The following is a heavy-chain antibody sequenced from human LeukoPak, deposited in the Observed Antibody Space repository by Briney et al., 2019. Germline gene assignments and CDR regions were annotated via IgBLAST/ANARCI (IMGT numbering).Heavy chain of an antibody. CDR2: INGYNGDT. CDR3: ARDGSGIWNDH. J-gene: IGHJ4*02. CDR1: GYTFTSYG. Sequence: ASVKVSCKASGYTFTSYGFSWVRQAPGQELEWMGWINGYNGDTNYAQKFRGRVTVTTDTSTSTAYLELRTLRSDDTAVYYCARDGSGIWNDHWGQGNLVTVSS. V-gene: IGHV1-18*01. D-gene: IGHD3-10*01.